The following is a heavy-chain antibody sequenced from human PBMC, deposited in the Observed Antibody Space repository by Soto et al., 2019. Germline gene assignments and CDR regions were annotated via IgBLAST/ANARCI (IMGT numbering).Heavy chain of an antibody. CDR1: GYTFTVYY. V-gene: IGHV1-2*02. Sequence: ASVKVSGKASGYTFTVYYMHWVLQSALQGLEWMGWINPNSGGTKYPQKFQGRATMTRDTSITTVYMSLTGLKSDDTAVYYCARDLAKGGGSAGFDYWGQGTLVTVSS. CDR3: ARDLAKGGGSAGFDY. D-gene: IGHD2-15*01. CDR2: INPNSGGT. J-gene: IGHJ4*02.